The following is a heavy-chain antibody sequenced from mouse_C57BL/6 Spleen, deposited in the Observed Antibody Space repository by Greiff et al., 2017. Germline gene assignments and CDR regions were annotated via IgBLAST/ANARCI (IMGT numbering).Heavy chain of an antibody. CDR3: ARRNSYAMDY. CDR1: GFIFSSYG. CDR2: ISSGGSYT. J-gene: IGHJ4*01. D-gene: IGHD4-1*02. V-gene: IGHV5-6*02. Sequence: EVKLVESGGDLVKPGGSLKFSCAASGFIFSSYGMSWVRQTPDKRLEWVATISSGGSYTYYPDSVKGRFTISRDNAKNTLYLQMSSLKSEDTAMYYCARRNSYAMDYWGQGTSVTVSS.